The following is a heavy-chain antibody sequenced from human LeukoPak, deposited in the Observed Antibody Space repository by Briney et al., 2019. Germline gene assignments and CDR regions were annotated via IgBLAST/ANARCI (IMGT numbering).Heavy chain of an antibody. V-gene: IGHV3-48*04. D-gene: IGHD3-22*01. CDR2: ISSSGSII. Sequence: GGALRLSCAASEFTFSSYWMSWVRQAPGKGLEWVSYISSSGSIIYYADSVKGRFTISRDNAKNSLYLQMNSLRAEDTAVYYCARERSYYYDSSGYYYVGYYYYMDVWGKGTTVTVSS. CDR3: ARERSYYYDSSGYYYVGYYYYMDV. CDR1: EFTFSSYW. J-gene: IGHJ6*03.